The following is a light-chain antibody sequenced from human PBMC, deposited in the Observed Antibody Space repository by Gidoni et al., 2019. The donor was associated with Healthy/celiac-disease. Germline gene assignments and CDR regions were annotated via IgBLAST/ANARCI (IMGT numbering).Light chain of an antibody. V-gene: IGKV1-39*01. J-gene: IGKJ1*01. Sequence: DIQTTESPSSLSASVGDRVTITCRASQSISSYLNWYQQKPGKAPKLLIYAASSLQSGVPSRFSGSRSGTDFTLTISSLQHEDYATYYCQQSYSTLWTFXPXTKVEIK. CDR1: QSISSY. CDR2: AAS. CDR3: QQSYSTLWT.